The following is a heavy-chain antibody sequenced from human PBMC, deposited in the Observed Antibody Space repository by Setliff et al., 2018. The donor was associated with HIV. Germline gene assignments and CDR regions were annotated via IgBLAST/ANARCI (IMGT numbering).Heavy chain of an antibody. CDR3: ARGPASGSSWYGFPDY. J-gene: IGHJ4*02. CDR2: ICTSGST. D-gene: IGHD6-13*01. V-gene: IGHV4-61*09. Sequence: SETLSLTCTVSGGSISSDIYYWTWIRQPAGRGLEWIGHICTSGSTNYSPSLKSRVTISVDTSKNQFSLKLSSVTAADTAVYYCARGPASGSSWYGFPDYWGQGTLVTVSS. CDR1: GGSISSDIYY.